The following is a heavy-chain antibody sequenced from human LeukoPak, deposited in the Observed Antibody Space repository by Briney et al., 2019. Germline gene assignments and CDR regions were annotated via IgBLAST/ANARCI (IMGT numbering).Heavy chain of an antibody. V-gene: IGHV3-74*01. Sequence: SGGSLRLSCAASGFTFSSYSMNWVRQAPGKGLVWVSRINSDGSSTSYADSVKGRFTISRDNAKNTLYLQMNSLRAEDTAVYYCARDYYYYYYMDVWGKGTTVTVSS. CDR3: ARDYYYYYYMDV. J-gene: IGHJ6*03. CDR2: INSDGSST. CDR1: GFTFSSYS.